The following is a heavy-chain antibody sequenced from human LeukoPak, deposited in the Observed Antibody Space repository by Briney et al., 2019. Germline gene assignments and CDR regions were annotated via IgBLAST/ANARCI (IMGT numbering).Heavy chain of an antibody. D-gene: IGHD3-10*01. CDR1: GYTFTSYA. Sequence: ASVKVSCKASGYTFTSYAMNWVRQAPGQGLAWVGWINTNTEYPTYAQGFTGRLVFSLDTSVNAAYLHISMLTAEDTAVYYCARGGSEYCYGSGSYPTKFYYWGQGTLVTVSS. J-gene: IGHJ4*02. V-gene: IGHV7-4-1*02. CDR2: INTNTEYP. CDR3: ARGGSEYCYGSGSYPTKFYY.